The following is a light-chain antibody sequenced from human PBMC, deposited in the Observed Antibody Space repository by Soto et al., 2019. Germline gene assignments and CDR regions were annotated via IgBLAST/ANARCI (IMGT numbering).Light chain of an antibody. J-gene: IGKJ1*01. Sequence: DIQMTQSPSTLSASVGDRVTITCRASQDIGTWLAWYQQKPEKAPKVLIYRASHLESGVPSRFSAXRSGTEFSPNINSLQADDFATYYCQQYHIYSWTFGQGTKVDIK. V-gene: IGKV1-5*03. CDR1: QDIGTW. CDR3: QQYHIYSWT. CDR2: RAS.